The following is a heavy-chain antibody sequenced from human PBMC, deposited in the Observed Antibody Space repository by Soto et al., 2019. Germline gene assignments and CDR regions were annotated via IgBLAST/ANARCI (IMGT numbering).Heavy chain of an antibody. CDR3: AREGVGSSSSFYLEY. J-gene: IGHJ4*02. Sequence: TLSLTCTVSGASVSSGQYSWNWIRQSPGKGLEWLGYIYHSGITYYNPSLKSRVTMSGDTSKNQFSLELSSLTATDTAVSYCAREGVGSSSSFYLEYWGQGALVTVSS. CDR1: GASVSSGQYS. D-gene: IGHD6-6*01. CDR2: IYHSGIT. V-gene: IGHV4-30-2*06.